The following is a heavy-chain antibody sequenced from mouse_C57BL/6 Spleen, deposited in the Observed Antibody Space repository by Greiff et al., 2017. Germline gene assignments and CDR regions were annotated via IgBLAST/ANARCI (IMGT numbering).Heavy chain of an antibody. J-gene: IGHJ2*01. D-gene: IGHD2-2*01. Sequence: QVQLKQPGAELVMPGASVKLSCKASGYTFTSYWMHWVKQRPGQGLEWIGEIDPSDSYTNYNQKFKGKSTLTVDKSSSTAYMQLSSLTSEDSAVYYCAMDYGYYFDYWGQGTTLTVSS. CDR2: IDPSDSYT. CDR1: GYTFTSYW. CDR3: AMDYGYYFDY. V-gene: IGHV1-69*01.